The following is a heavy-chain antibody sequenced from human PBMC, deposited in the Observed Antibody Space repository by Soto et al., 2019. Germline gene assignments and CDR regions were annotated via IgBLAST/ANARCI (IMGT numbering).Heavy chain of an antibody. Sequence: QVQLVQSGAEVKKPGASVKVSCKASGYTFTGYYMPWVRQAPGQGLEWMGWINPNSGGTNYVQKFQGWGTMTRDTSISTAYMDLSRLRSDDTAVYYCARETTMVRGVIDYWGQGTLVTVSS. V-gene: IGHV1-2*04. D-gene: IGHD3-10*01. CDR1: GYTFTGYY. CDR3: ARETTMVRGVIDY. CDR2: INPNSGGT. J-gene: IGHJ4*02.